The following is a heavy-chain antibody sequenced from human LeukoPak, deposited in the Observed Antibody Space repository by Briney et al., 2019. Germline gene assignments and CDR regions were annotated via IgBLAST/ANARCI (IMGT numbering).Heavy chain of an antibody. D-gene: IGHD3-16*01. CDR1: RYTFTSYY. V-gene: IGHV1-46*01. Sequence: ASVKVSCKASRYTFTSYYMHWVRRAPGQGLEWMGIINPSGGSTSYAQKFQGRVTMTRDTSTSTVYMELSSLRSEDTAVYYCARDFREYSYGVYFDYWGQGTLVTVSS. J-gene: IGHJ4*02. CDR2: INPSGGST. CDR3: ARDFREYSYGVYFDY.